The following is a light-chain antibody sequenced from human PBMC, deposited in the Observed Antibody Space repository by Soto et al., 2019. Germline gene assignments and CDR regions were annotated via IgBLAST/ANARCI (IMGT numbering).Light chain of an antibody. V-gene: IGKV2-24*01. CDR2: KVS. CDR3: MQASHCRPYT. CDR1: QSLEHSDGNTY. Sequence: DVVLTQTPLSSPVTLGQPSSISCRSSQSLEHSDGNTYLSLLHQRPGQPPRLLIYKVSHRFYGVPDSSSRGGGGTDLTIKISRVEAADVVIYYFMQASHCRPYTFGQGTKLEIK. J-gene: IGKJ2*01.